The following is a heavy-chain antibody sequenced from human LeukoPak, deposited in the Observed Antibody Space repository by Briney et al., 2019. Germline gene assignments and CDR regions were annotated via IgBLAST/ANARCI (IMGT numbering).Heavy chain of an antibody. D-gene: IGHD3-10*01. V-gene: IGHV1-2*02. Sequence: ASVKVSCKASGYVFTAYYINWVRRAPGQGLEWVAWINPNTGGTNYAQNFQGRVSLTRDTSISTAYMELRGLRFDDTALYYCARDEEMTSGSGAGYCFEHWGQGTLVTVSS. CDR3: ARDEEMTSGSGAGYCFEH. J-gene: IGHJ4*02. CDR2: INPNTGGT. CDR1: GYVFTAYY.